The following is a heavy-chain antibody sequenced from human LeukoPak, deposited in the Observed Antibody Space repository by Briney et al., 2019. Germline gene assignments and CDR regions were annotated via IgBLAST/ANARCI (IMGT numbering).Heavy chain of an antibody. J-gene: IGHJ3*02. CDR2: IYSSGSN. V-gene: IGHV4-59*08. Sequence: SETLSLTCIVSGGSISSYYWSWIRQPPGKGLEWIWYIYSSGSNNSNPSLKSRVTISVDTSKSQFSLKMTSVTAADTAVYYCARQGAGGRAFDIWGQGTMVTVSS. CDR3: ARQGAGGRAFDI. CDR1: GGSISSYY. D-gene: IGHD2-15*01.